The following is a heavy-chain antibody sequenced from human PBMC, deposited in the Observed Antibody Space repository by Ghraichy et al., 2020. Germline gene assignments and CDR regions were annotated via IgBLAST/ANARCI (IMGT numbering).Heavy chain of an antibody. CDR3: ARPKDGDQYYFDY. Sequence: GSLRLSCAASGFTFSSYSMNWVRQAPGKGLEWVSSISSSSSYIYYADSVKGRFTISRDNAKNSLYLQMNSLRAEDTAVYYCARPKDGDQYYFDYWGQGTLVTVSS. V-gene: IGHV3-21*01. D-gene: IGHD4-17*01. CDR2: ISSSSSYI. CDR1: GFTFSSYS. J-gene: IGHJ4*02.